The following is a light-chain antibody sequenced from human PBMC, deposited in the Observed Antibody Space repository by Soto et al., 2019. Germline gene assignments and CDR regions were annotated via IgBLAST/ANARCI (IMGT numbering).Light chain of an antibody. J-gene: IGLJ2*01. CDR2: GDN. V-gene: IGLV1-44*01. Sequence: QSVLTQPPSASGTPGQRVTISCSGSGSSIGTNTVNWYRQLPGTAPKLLIYGDNQRPSGVPDRFSGSKSGTSASLAISGLQSGDEAEYYCATWDGSLNNVPFGGGTKLTVL. CDR1: GSSIGTNT. CDR3: ATWDGSLNNVP.